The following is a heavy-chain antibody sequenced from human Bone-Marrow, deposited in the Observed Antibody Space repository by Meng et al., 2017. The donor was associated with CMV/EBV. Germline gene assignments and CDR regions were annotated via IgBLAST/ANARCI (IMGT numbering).Heavy chain of an antibody. V-gene: IGHV4-59*01. Sequence: SETLSLTCTVSGGSISSYYWSWIRQPPGKGLEWIGYIYYSGSTNYNPSLKSRVTISVDTSTNQFSLKLSSVTAADTAVYYCAIGYCSSTSCYRGYGMDVWGQGTTVTVSS. D-gene: IGHD2-2*02. CDR2: IYYSGST. CDR1: GGSISSYY. CDR3: AIGYCSSTSCYRGYGMDV. J-gene: IGHJ6*02.